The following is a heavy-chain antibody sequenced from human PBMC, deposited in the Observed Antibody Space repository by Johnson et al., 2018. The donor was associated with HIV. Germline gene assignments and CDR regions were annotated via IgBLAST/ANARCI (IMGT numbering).Heavy chain of an antibody. D-gene: IGHD5-18*01. CDR3: ARDGGIQLWSAFDI. Sequence: EKLVESGGGVVQPGRSLRLSCAASGFTVSSNYMSWVRQAPGKGLEWVSVIYSGGSTYYADSVKGRFTITRDNSKNTLYLQMNSLRAEDTAVYYCARDGGIQLWSAFDIWGQGTMVTVSS. CDR1: GFTVSSNY. V-gene: IGHV3-66*01. CDR2: IYSGGST. J-gene: IGHJ3*02.